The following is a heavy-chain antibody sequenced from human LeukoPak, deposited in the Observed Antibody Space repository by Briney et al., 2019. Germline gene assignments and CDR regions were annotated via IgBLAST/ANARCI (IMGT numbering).Heavy chain of an antibody. V-gene: IGHV3-21*01. D-gene: IGHD2-21*01. J-gene: IGHJ4*02. CDR3: ARGARLRGVNYFDY. Sequence: GGSLRLSCAASGFTFSSYSMNWVRQAPGKGLEWVSSISSSSSYIYYADSVKGRFTISRDNAKNSLYLQMNSLRAEDTAVYYCARGARLRGVNYFDYWGQGTLVTVSS. CDR2: ISSSSSYI. CDR1: GFTFSSYS.